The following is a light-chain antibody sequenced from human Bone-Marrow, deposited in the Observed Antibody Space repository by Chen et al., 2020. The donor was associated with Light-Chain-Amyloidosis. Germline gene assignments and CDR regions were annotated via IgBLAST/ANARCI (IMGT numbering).Light chain of an antibody. CDR1: NIGSTS. J-gene: IGLJ3*02. Sequence: SYVLTQPSSVSVAPGQTATLACGGNNIGSTSVHWYQQTPGQAPRLVFYDDSDRPSGIPERLSGSNSGNTATLTISRVEAGDEADYYCQVWDRSSDRPVFGGGTKLTVL. CDR2: DDS. V-gene: IGLV3-21*02. CDR3: QVWDRSSDRPV.